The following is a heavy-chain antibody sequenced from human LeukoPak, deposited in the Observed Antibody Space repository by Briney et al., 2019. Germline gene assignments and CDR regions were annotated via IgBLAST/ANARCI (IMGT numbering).Heavy chain of an antibody. Sequence: GGSLRLSCATSGFPFSTSAMTWVRQAPGKGLEWVSHILSTGTTYYADSVRGRFTISRDNSKNTLYLQMNSLRAEDTAVYYCAKDPSYYYYYYMDVWDKGTTVTVSS. CDR2: ILSTGTT. J-gene: IGHJ6*03. CDR1: GFPFSTSA. V-gene: IGHV3-23*01. CDR3: AKDPSYYYYYYMDV.